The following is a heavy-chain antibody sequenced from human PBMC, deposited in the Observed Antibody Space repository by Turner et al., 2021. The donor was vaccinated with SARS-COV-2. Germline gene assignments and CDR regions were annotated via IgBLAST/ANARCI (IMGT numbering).Heavy chain of an antibody. Sequence: QVQLMESGGGVVQPGRSLRLSCSASGFTFSTYAIYWVRQAPGKGLEWVAVISYDGSNKYYADSVKGRFTISRDNSKNTLYLQMNSLRAEDTAVYYCASEQDSSGFVGMDVWGQGTTVTVSS. CDR3: ASEQDSSGFVGMDV. CDR1: GFTFSTYA. J-gene: IGHJ6*02. D-gene: IGHD3-22*01. CDR2: ISYDGSNK. V-gene: IGHV3-30*14.